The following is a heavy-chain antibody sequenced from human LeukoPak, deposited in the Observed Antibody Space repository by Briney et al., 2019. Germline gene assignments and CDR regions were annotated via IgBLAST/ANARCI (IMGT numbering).Heavy chain of an antibody. J-gene: IGHJ4*02. CDR2: IYYIGST. Sequence: SETLSLTCTVSGVSISSYYWSWIRQPPGKGLEWIGYIYYIGSTNYNPSLKSRVTISVDTSKNQFSLKLSSVTAADTAVYYCARGVVIAPQTFDYWGQGTLVTVSS. CDR3: ARGVVIAPQTFDY. CDR1: GVSISSYY. D-gene: IGHD2-21*01. V-gene: IGHV4-59*01.